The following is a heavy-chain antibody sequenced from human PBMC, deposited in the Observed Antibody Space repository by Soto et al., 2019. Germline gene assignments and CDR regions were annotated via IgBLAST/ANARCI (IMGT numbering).Heavy chain of an antibody. CDR2: IIPILGIA. V-gene: IGHV1-69*02. CDR1: GGTFSSYT. J-gene: IGHJ1*01. Sequence: QVQLVQSGAEVKKPGSSVKVSCKASGGTFSSYTISWVRQAPGQGLEWMGRIIPILGIANYAQKFQGRVTITGDKSTSTAYMELSSLRSEDTAVYYCARGYYYDSSGYPEYFQHWGQGTLVTVSS. CDR3: ARGYYYDSSGYPEYFQH. D-gene: IGHD3-22*01.